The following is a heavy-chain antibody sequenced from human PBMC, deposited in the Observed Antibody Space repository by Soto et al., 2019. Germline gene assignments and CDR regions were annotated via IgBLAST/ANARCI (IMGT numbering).Heavy chain of an antibody. Sequence: SETLSLTCTVSGGSISSGDYYWSWIRQPPGKGLEWIGYIYYSGSTYYNPSLKSRVTISVDTSKNQFSLKLSSVTAADTAVYYCARDGYSSSSSPWSYYFDYWGQGTLVTVSS. CDR2: IYYSGST. CDR3: ARDGYSSSSSPWSYYFDY. J-gene: IGHJ4*02. CDR1: GGSISSGDYY. D-gene: IGHD6-13*01. V-gene: IGHV4-30-4*01.